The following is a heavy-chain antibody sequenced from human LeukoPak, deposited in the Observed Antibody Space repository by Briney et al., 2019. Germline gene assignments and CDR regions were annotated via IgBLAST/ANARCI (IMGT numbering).Heavy chain of an antibody. J-gene: IGHJ6*03. V-gene: IGHV4-34*01. D-gene: IGHD3-10*01. Sequence: SETLSLTCAVYGGSFSGYYWSWIRQPPGKGLEWIWEINHKESTNYSPSLKSRVTISIDTSKNQFSLKLSSVTAADTAVYYCARGMVRGFINTSYYYYYMDVWGEGATVTVSS. CDR2: INHKEST. CDR3: ARGMVRGFINTSYYYYYMDV. CDR1: GGSFSGYY.